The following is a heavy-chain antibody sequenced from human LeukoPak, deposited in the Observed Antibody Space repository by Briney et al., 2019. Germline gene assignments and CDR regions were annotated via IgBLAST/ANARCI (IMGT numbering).Heavy chain of an antibody. CDR1: GFTVSSNY. CDR2: VYSGGTK. Sequence: GGSLRLSCAASGFTVSSNYMSWVRQAPGNGLEWVSVVYSGGTKYYADSVKGRFTISRDNSKNTLYLQMNSLRAEDTAVYYCAREKCSGGSCYNRDYYGMDVWGQGTTVTVSS. V-gene: IGHV3-66*01. J-gene: IGHJ6*02. D-gene: IGHD2-15*01. CDR3: AREKCSGGSCYNRDYYGMDV.